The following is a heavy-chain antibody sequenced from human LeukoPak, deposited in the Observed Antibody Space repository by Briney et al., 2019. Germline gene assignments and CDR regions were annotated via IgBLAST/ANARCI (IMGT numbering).Heavy chain of an antibody. D-gene: IGHD4-17*01. Sequence: SETLSLTCTVSGGSISSGGYYWSWIRQHPGKGLEWIGYIYYSGSTYYNPSLKSRVTISVDTSKNQFSLKLSSVTAADTAVYYCARATTMTPGAFDIWGQGTMVTVSS. V-gene: IGHV4-31*03. J-gene: IGHJ3*02. CDR2: IYYSGST. CDR1: GGSISSGGYY. CDR3: ARATTMTPGAFDI.